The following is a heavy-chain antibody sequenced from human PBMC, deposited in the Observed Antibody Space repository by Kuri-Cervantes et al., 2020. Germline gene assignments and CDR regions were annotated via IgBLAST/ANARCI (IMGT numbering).Heavy chain of an antibody. CDR1: GFTFSSYS. Sequence: GGSLRLSCAASGFTFSSYSMNWVRQAPGKGLEWVSSISSSRNYIYYADSLKGRFTISRDNAKNSLYLQMNSLRAEDTAVYYCARGPRWPHPYYFDYWGQGTLVTVSS. V-gene: IGHV3-21*01. D-gene: IGHD4-23*01. CDR3: ARGPRWPHPYYFDY. CDR2: ISSSRNYI. J-gene: IGHJ4*02.